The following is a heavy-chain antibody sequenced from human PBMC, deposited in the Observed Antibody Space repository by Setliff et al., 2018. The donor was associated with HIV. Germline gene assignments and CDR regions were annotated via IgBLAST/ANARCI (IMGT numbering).Heavy chain of an antibody. CDR2: ISSSGSTI. V-gene: IGHV3-48*03. Sequence: LRLSCAASGFTFSSYEMNWVRQAPGKGLEWVSYISSSGSTIYYADSVKGRFTISRDNAKNSLYLQMNSLRAEDTAVYYCARERGYSYGFDYWGQGTLVTVSS. CDR3: ARERGYSYGFDY. D-gene: IGHD5-18*01. CDR1: GFTFSSYE. J-gene: IGHJ4*02.